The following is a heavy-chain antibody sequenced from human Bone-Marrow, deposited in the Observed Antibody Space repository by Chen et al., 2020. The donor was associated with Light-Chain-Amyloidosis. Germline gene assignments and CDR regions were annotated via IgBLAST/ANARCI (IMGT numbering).Heavy chain of an antibody. CDR2: IIPAFATT. CDR3: ARDSGNYDPREESSEQ. D-gene: IGHD4-4*01. CDR1: GESFSSYA. J-gene: IGHJ1*01. Sequence: QVQLVQSGAEGKKPGSSVQVPCKDSGESFSSYAIAWVRQASGQGLEWMGDIIPAFATTDYAQKFEGRVTSPAALSPNIVYMEVSSLRSEDTAVYYCARDSGNYDPREESSEQWGQGTLVTVSS. V-gene: IGHV1-69*01.